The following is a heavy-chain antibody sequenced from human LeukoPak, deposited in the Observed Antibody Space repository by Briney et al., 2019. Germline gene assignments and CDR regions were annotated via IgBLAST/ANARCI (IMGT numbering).Heavy chain of an antibody. D-gene: IGHD3-10*01. V-gene: IGHV4-39*07. Sequence: PSETLSLTCTVSGGSISSSSYYWGWIRQPPGKGLEWIGSIYYSGSTNYNPSLKSRVTISVDTSKNQFSLKLSSVTAADTAVYYCASETYYYGSGSRYNGVWGKGTTVTVSS. CDR3: ASETYYYGSGSRYNGV. CDR2: IYYSGST. CDR1: GGSISSSSYY. J-gene: IGHJ6*04.